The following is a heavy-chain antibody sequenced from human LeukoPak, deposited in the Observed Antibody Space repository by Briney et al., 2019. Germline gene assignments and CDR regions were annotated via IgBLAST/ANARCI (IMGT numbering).Heavy chain of an antibody. D-gene: IGHD3-3*01. Sequence: SVKVSCKASGGTFSSYAISWVRQAPGQGLEWMGGIIPIFGTANYAQKFQGRVTITTDESTSTAYMELSSLRSEDTAVYYCAGGSTSQNFWSGYYTGYYYYYMDVWGKVTTVTVSS. V-gene: IGHV1-69*05. CDR1: GGTFSSYA. J-gene: IGHJ6*03. CDR2: IIPIFGTA. CDR3: AGGSTSQNFWSGYYTGYYYYYMDV.